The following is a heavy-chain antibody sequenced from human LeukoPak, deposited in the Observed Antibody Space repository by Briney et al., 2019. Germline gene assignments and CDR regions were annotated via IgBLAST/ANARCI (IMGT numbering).Heavy chain of an antibody. V-gene: IGHV1-2*02. CDR1: GYTFTSYD. CDR2: MNPNSGGT. Sequence: ASVKVSCKASGYTFTSYDINWVRQATGQGLEWMGWMNPNSGGTNYAQKFQGRVTMTRDTSISTAYMELSRLRSDDTAVYYCASFNTAMGSHFAYWGQGTLVTVSS. D-gene: IGHD5-18*01. J-gene: IGHJ4*02. CDR3: ASFNTAMGSHFAY.